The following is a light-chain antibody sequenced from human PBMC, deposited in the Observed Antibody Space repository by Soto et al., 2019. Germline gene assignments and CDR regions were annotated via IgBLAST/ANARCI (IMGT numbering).Light chain of an antibody. CDR3: QQYDSSFT. Sequence: EIVLTQSPGTLSLSPGERATLSCRASQTVSSSYLAWYQQKPGQAPRLLIYGASSRATGIPDRFSGSGSGTDFTLTINRLEPEDFAVYFCQQYDSSFTFGPGTKVEIK. J-gene: IGKJ3*01. V-gene: IGKV3-20*01. CDR2: GAS. CDR1: QTVSSSY.